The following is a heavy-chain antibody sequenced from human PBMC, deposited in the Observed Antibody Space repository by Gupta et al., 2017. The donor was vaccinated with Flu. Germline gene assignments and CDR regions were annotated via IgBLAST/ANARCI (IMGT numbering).Heavy chain of an antibody. Sequence: VQLQQSGPGLVKPSQNLSLTCAISGDSVSSTTAIWNWIRQSPSRGLEWLGRTYYRSKWYNDAVLSVKSRITINSDTSKNQSSLQLDSVTHEDTAVYYCARGGSGYNAGRFDYWGQGILVTVSS. D-gene: IGHD3-10*01. CDR2: TYYRSKWYN. J-gene: IGHJ4*02. V-gene: IGHV6-1*01. CDR1: GDSVSSTTAI. CDR3: ARGGSGYNAGRFDY.